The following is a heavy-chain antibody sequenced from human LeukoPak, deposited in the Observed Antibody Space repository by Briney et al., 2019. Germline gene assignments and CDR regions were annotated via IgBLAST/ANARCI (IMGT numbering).Heavy chain of an antibody. D-gene: IGHD2-21*02. CDR1: GYTFTSYG. CDR2: ISAYNGNT. V-gene: IGHV1-18*01. J-gene: IGHJ4*02. Sequence: ASVKVSCKASGYTFTSYGISWVRQAPGQGLEWMGWISAYNGNTNYAQKLQGRVTMTTDASTSTAYMELRSLRSDDTAVYYCARDLEPVVVTAKRGFDYWGQGTLVTASS. CDR3: ARDLEPVVVTAKRGFDY.